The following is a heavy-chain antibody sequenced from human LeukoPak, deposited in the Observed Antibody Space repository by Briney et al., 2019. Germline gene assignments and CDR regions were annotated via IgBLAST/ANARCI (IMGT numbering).Heavy chain of an antibody. CDR1: GFTFSSYE. Sequence: PGGSLRLSCAASGFTFSSYEMNWVRQAPGKGLEWVSYISSSGSTIYYADSVKGRFTISRDNAKNSLYLQINSLSAEDTAVYYCARAYLHDYGDYQWFDPWGQGTLVTVSS. V-gene: IGHV3-48*03. J-gene: IGHJ5*02. CDR2: ISSSGSTI. CDR3: ARAYLHDYGDYQWFDP. D-gene: IGHD4-17*01.